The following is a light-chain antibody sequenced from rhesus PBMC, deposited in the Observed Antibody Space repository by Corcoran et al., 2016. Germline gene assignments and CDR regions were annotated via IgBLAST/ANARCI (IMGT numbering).Light chain of an antibody. CDR1: QNIYSN. CDR3: QHYYGSPIS. CDR2: AAS. J-gene: IGKJ4*01. V-gene: IGKV1S8*01. Sequence: DIQMTQSPSALSASVGDRVTISCRASQNIYSNLVWYQQKPGKAPKLLIYAASSLQTGIPSRFSGSGSGTDVTLTISSLQPEDSAAYYCQHYYGSPISFGGGAKVEI.